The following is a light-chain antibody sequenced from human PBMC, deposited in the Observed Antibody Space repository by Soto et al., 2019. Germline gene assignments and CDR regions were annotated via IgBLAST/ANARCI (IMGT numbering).Light chain of an antibody. J-gene: IGKJ5*01. Sequence: DIQLTQAPSFLSASAGDRVTITCRASQVISSYLAWYQQKPGRAPKLLIYAASTLQSGVPSRFSGSGSGTEFTLTITSLQPEDFAVYYCQQRSNWITFGQGTRLEIK. CDR2: AAS. V-gene: IGKV1-9*01. CDR3: QQRSNWIT. CDR1: QVISSY.